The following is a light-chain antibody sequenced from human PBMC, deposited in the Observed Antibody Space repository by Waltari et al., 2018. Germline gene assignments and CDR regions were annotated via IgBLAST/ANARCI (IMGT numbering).Light chain of an antibody. Sequence: QSALTQPASVSGSPGQSITISCTGTSSDVGGYHYVSWYQQHPGKAPKLIIYEVTNRPSGVSNRFSGSKSGSTASLTISGLQAGDEADYYCTSYTSSSTLYVFGTGTQVTVL. CDR2: EVT. J-gene: IGLJ1*01. V-gene: IGLV2-14*01. CDR1: SSDVGGYHY. CDR3: TSYTSSSTLYV.